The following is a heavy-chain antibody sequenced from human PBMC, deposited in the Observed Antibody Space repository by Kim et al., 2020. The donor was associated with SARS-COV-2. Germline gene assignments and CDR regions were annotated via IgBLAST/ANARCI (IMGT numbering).Heavy chain of an antibody. V-gene: IGHV3-30*07. D-gene: IGHD6-13*01. J-gene: IGHJ4*02. CDR3: ARPYSSSSNYYFDY. Sequence: AGSEKGRFTISRDNSKNTRYLQMNSLRAEDTAVYYCARPYSSSSNYYFDYWGQGTLVTVAS.